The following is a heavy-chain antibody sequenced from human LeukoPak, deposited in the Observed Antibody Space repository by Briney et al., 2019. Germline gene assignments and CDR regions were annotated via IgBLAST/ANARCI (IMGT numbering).Heavy chain of an antibody. CDR3: ARRMIQLWPRYYYYYMDV. J-gene: IGHJ6*03. Sequence: GASVKVSCKASGYTFTSYDINWVRQATGQGLEWMGWMNPNSGNTGYAQKFQGRVTMTRNTSISTAYMELSSLRSEDTAVYYCARRMIQLWPRYYYYYMDVWGKGTMVTISS. CDR1: GYTFTSYD. CDR2: MNPNSGNT. D-gene: IGHD5-18*01. V-gene: IGHV1-8*01.